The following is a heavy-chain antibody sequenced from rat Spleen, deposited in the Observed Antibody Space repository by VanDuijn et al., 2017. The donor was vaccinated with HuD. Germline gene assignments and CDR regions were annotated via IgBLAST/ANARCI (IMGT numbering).Heavy chain of an antibody. V-gene: IGHV5-29*01. D-gene: IGHD1-12*02. CDR2: ISYDGSST. CDR1: GFIFSDYF. CDR3: ASHYDGTYPFAY. J-gene: IGHJ3*01. Sequence: EVQLVESDGGLVQPGRSLKLSCAASGFIFSDYFMAWVRQAPTKGLEWVATISYDGSSTYYRDSVKGRFTISRDNAKSTLYLQMDSLRSEDTATYYCASHYDGTYPFAYWGQGTLVTVSS.